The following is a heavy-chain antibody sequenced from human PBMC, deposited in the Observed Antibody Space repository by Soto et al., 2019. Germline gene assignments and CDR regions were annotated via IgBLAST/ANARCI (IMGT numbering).Heavy chain of an antibody. J-gene: IGHJ4*02. CDR2: IVVGSGNT. CDR3: AAANTAMGNFDY. D-gene: IGHD5-18*01. Sequence: SVKVSCKASGFTFTSSAVQWVRQARGQRLEWIGWIVVGSGNTNYAQKFQERVTITRDMSASTAYMELSSLRSEDTAVYYCAAANTAMGNFDYWGRGALVTVSS. V-gene: IGHV1-58*01. CDR1: GFTFTSSA.